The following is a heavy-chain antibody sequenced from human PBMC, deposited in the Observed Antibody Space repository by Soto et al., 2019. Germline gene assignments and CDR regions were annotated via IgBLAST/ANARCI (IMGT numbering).Heavy chain of an antibody. J-gene: IGHJ6*02. CDR1: GGSVSSGSYY. V-gene: IGHV4-61*01. D-gene: IGHD2-21*02. CDR2: IYYSGST. Sequence: PSETLSLTCTVSGGSVSSGSYYWSWIRQPPGKGLEWIGYIYYSGSTNYNPSLKSRVTISVDTSKNQFSLKLSSVTAADTAVYYCARDGDSSRWSRYYYGMDVWGQGTTVTVSS. CDR3: ARDGDSSRWSRYYYGMDV.